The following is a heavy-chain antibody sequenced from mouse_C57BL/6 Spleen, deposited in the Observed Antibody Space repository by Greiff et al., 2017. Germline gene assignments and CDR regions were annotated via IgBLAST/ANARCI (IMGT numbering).Heavy chain of an antibody. J-gene: IGHJ2*01. CDR3: ARDQLAGTYYFDY. Sequence: EVKLQESGGGLVKPGGSLKLSCAASGFTFSSYAMSWVRQTPEKRLEWVATISRDNAKNNLYLQMSHLKSEDTAMYYCARDQLAGTYYFDYWGQGTTLTVSS. V-gene: IGHV5-4*01. D-gene: IGHD4-1*02. CDR1: GFTFSSYA.